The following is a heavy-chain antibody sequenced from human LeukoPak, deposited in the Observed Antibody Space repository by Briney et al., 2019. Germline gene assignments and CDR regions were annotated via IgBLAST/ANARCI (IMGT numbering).Heavy chain of an antibody. V-gene: IGHV3-33*01. CDR2: IWYDGSNK. CDR1: GFTFSSYG. D-gene: IGHD6-13*01. J-gene: IGHJ4*02. Sequence: GVSLRLSCAASGFTFSSYGMHWVRQAPGKGQEWVAVIWYDGSNKYYADSVKGRFTISRDNSKNTLYLQMNSLRAEDTAVYYCATEIAAAAHFNKDYWGQGTLVTVSS. CDR3: ATEIAAAAHFNKDY.